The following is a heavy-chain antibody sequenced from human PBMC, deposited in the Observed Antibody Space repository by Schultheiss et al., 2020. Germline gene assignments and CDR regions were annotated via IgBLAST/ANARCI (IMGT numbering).Heavy chain of an antibody. V-gene: IGHV4-34*01. CDR2: INHSGST. J-gene: IGHJ6*02. D-gene: IGHD6-13*01. CDR1: GGSFSGYY. Sequence: SETLSLTCAVYGGSFSGYYWSWIRQPPGKGLEWIGEINHSGSTNYNPSLKSRVTISVDTSKNQFSLKLSSVTAADTAVYYCAREWSIAAAGALYYYYGMDVWGQGTTVTVSS. CDR3: AREWSIAAAGALYYYYGMDV.